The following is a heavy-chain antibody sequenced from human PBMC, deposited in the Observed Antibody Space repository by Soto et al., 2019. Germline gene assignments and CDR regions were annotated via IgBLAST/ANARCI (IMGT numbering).Heavy chain of an antibody. CDR3: ARCPSYDYFCWGNRWGGHSATDF. CDR1: GYTFTSYG. D-gene: IGHD3-16*02. V-gene: IGHV1-18*04. J-gene: IGHJ4*03. Sequence: ASVKVSCKASGYTFTSYGISWVRQAPGQGLEWMGWISAYNGNTNYAQKLQGRVTMTTDTSTSTAYMELRSLRSDDTAVYYCARCPSYDYFCWGNRWGGHSATDFWGQGTMVTVSS. CDR2: ISAYNGNT.